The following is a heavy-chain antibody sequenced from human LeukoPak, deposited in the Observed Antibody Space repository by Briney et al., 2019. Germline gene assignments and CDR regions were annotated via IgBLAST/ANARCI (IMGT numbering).Heavy chain of an antibody. D-gene: IGHD6-13*01. CDR3: ASGDSSSWTQLYY. J-gene: IGHJ4*02. CDR2: ISYDGSNK. Sequence: PGRTLRLSCAASGVTFSRYAMHWGRQAPGKGMERVAVISYDGSNKYYADSVKSRFTTSRDNSKNTLYLQMNSLRAEDTAVDYCASGDSSSWTQLYYWGQGTVVTVSS. V-gene: IGHV3-30*04. CDR1: GVTFSRYA.